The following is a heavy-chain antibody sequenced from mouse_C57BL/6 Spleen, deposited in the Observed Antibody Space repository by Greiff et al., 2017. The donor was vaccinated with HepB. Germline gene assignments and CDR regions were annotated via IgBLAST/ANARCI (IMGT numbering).Heavy chain of an antibody. CDR1: GYTFTSYW. CDR3: AADNYYGSSYAMDY. Sequence: QVHVKQSGTELVKPGASVKLSCKASGYTFTSYWMHWVKQRPGQGLEWIGNINPSNGGTNYNEKFKSKATLTVDKSSSTAYMQLSSLTSEDSAVYYCAADNYYGSSYAMDYWGQGTSVTVSS. V-gene: IGHV1-53*01. D-gene: IGHD1-1*01. J-gene: IGHJ4*01. CDR2: INPSNGGT.